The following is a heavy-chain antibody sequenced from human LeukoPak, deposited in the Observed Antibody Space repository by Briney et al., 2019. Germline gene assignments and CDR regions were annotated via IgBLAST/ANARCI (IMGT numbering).Heavy chain of an antibody. Sequence: GGSLRLSCAASGFTFSSYSMNWVRQAPGKGPEWVSSISSSSSYIYYADSVKGRFTISRDNAKNSLYLQMNSLRAEDTAVYYCARDSSGWLRELDYWGQGTLVTVSS. CDR2: ISSSSSYI. CDR3: ARDSSGWLRELDY. J-gene: IGHJ4*02. D-gene: IGHD6-19*01. CDR1: GFTFSSYS. V-gene: IGHV3-21*01.